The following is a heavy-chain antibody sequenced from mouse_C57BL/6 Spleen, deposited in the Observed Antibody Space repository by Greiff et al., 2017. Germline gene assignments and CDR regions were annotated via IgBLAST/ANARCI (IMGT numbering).Heavy chain of an antibody. J-gene: IGHJ2*01. D-gene: IGHD1-1*01. CDR3: ARGGGTVVATKDYFDY. CDR2: INPNNGGT. V-gene: IGHV1-18*01. Sequence: VQLQQSGPELVKPGASVKIPCKASGYTFTDYNMDWVKQSHGKSLEWIGDINPNNGGTIYNQKFKGKATLTVDKSSSTAYMELRSLTSEDTAVYYCARGGGTVVATKDYFDYWGQGTTLTVSS. CDR1: GYTFTDYN.